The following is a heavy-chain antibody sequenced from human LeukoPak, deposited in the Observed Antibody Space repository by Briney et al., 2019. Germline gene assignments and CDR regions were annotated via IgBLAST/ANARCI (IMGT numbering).Heavy chain of an antibody. V-gene: IGHV3-48*01. Sequence: PGGSLRLSCAASGFTFSSYSMNWVRQAPGKGLEWVSYTSSSSSTIYYADSVKGRFTISRDNAKNSLYLQMNSLRAEDTAVYYCARVLVRGVIHYYYYGMDVWGQGTTVTVSS. J-gene: IGHJ6*02. CDR2: TSSSSSTI. CDR1: GFTFSSYS. CDR3: ARVLVRGVIHYYYYGMDV. D-gene: IGHD3-10*01.